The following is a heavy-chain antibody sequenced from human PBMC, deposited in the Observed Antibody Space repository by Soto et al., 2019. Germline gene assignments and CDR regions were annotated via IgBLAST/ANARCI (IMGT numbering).Heavy chain of an antibody. J-gene: IGHJ6*02. CDR2: IYYSGST. CDR1: GGSISSGGYY. Sequence: QVQLQESGPGLVKPSQTLSLTCTVSGGSISSGGYYWSWIRQHPGKGLEWIGYIYYSGSTYYNPSLQSRVTISVDTSKHQFTRKLSSVTAADTAVYYYASDYCSGGSCYFRGMDVWCQGPTVTVSS. CDR3: ASDYCSGGSCYFRGMDV. V-gene: IGHV4-31*03. D-gene: IGHD2-15*01.